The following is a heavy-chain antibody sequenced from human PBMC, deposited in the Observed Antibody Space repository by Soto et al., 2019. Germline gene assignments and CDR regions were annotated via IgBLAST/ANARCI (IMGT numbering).Heavy chain of an antibody. Sequence: SETVSLTCTVSGGSISSGDYYWSWIRQPPGKGLEWIGYIYYSGSTYYNPSLKSRVTISVDTSKNQFSLKLSSVTAADTAVYYFARTSHYSSGYYRPRYYFDYWRQGTVVPVSS. CDR3: ARTSHYSSGYYRPRYYFDY. J-gene: IGHJ4*02. CDR1: GGSISSGDYY. CDR2: IYYSGST. D-gene: IGHD3-22*01. V-gene: IGHV4-30-4*01.